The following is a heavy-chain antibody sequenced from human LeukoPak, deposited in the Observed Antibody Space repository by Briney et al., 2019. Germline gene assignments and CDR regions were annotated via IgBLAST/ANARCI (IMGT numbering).Heavy chain of an antibody. CDR3: ASSFRAAAGTFDY. CDR1: GFTVSSNY. CDR2: IYSVGST. J-gene: IGHJ4*02. D-gene: IGHD6-13*01. V-gene: IGHV3-53*01. Sequence: GGSLRLSCAASGFTVSSNYMSWVRQAPGKGLEWVSVIYSVGSTYYADSVKGRFTISRDNSKNTLFLQMNGLRVEDTAIYYCASSFRAAAGTFDYWGQGTLVTVSS.